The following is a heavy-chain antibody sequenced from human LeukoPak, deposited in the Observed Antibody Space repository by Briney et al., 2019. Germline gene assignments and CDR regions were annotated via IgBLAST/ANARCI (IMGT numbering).Heavy chain of an antibody. CDR3: APMDSSGYSDY. J-gene: IGHJ4*02. D-gene: IGHD3-22*01. CDR2: IIPIFGTA. Sequence: SVKVSCKASGGTFSSYAISWVRQAPGQGLDWMGGIIPIFGTANYAQKFQGRVTITADESTSTAYMELSSLRSEDTAVYYCAPMDSSGYSDYWGQGTLVTVSS. V-gene: IGHV1-69*13. CDR1: GGTFSSYA.